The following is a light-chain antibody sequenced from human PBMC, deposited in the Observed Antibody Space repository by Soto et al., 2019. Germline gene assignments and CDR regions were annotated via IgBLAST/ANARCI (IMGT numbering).Light chain of an antibody. CDR1: SSNIGSNA. J-gene: IGLJ3*02. V-gene: IGLV1-44*01. CDR2: TNN. CDR3: AAWDDSLNALV. Sequence: QPVLTQPPSASGTTGQRVTISCSGASSNIGSNAVNWYQQLPGTAPQLLIHTNNQRPSGVPDRFSGSKSATSASLAISGLQSEDEAGYYCAAWDDSLNALVFGGGTKLTVL.